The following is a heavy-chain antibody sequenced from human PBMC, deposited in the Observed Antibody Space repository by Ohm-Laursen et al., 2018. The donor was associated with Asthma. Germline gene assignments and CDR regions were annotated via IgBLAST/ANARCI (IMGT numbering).Heavy chain of an antibody. CDR3: ARDISDYYYYGMDV. J-gene: IGHJ6*02. D-gene: IGHD1-14*01. CDR2: ISGSSSYT. V-gene: IGHV3-11*06. CDR1: GFTFSDYY. Sequence: LRLSCAASGFTFSDYYMSWIRQAPGKGLEWVSYISGSSSYTNYADSVKGRFTISRDNAKNSLYLQMNSLRAEDTAVYYCARDISDYYYYGMDVWGQGTTVTISS.